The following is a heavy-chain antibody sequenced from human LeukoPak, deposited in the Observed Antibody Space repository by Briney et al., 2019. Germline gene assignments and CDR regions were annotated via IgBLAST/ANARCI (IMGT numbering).Heavy chain of an antibody. CDR2: ISTSGDST. D-gene: IGHD2-2*01. CDR3: AKATASSLDYFDY. CDR1: GFTFSSYS. V-gene: IGHV3-23*01. Sequence: PGGSLRLSCAASGFTFSSYSMNWVRQAPGKGLEWVSAISTSGDSTYYADSVKGRFTMSRNNSKNTLYLQMSYLRAEDTALYYCAKATASSLDYFDYWGQGTLVTVSS. J-gene: IGHJ4*02.